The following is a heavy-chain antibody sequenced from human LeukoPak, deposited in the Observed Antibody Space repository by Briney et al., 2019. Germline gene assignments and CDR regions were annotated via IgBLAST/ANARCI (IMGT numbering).Heavy chain of an antibody. V-gene: IGHV3-23*01. CDR3: AKEYCSGGSCPGAFDI. CDR1: GFTFSSFS. D-gene: IGHD2-15*01. CDR2: ISGSGSST. Sequence: GGSLRLSCSASGFTFSSFSMSWVRQAPGKGLEWVSSISGSGSSTYYADSVKGRFTISRDNSRNTLYLQMNSLRAEDTAVYYCAKEYCSGGSCPGAFDIWGQGTMVTVSS. J-gene: IGHJ3*02.